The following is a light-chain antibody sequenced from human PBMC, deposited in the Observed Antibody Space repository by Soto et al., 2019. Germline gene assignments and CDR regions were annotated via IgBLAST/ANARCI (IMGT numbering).Light chain of an antibody. CDR1: QTVGVR. J-gene: IGKJ4*01. CDR2: EAS. Sequence: EIVLTQSPATLSSSPGERATLSCRASQTVGVRLAWYQQKPGQAPRLLLYEASIWATGIPARFSGDGSGTDFTLTISSLEAEDVAVYYCQQYASTPRTFGGGTKVDIK. V-gene: IGKV3-11*01. CDR3: QQYASTPRT.